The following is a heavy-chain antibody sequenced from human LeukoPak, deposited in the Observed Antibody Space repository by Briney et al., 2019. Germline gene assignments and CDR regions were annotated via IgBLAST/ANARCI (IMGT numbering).Heavy chain of an antibody. V-gene: IGHV3-21*01. CDR2: ISSSSSYI. D-gene: IGHD6-13*01. CDR1: GFTFSSYS. CDR3: ARDCSSSWGCY. Sequence: GRSLRLSCAASGFTFSSYSMNWVRQAPGKGLEWVSSISSSSSYIYYADSVKGRFTISRDNAKNSLYLQMNSLRAEDTAVYYCARDCSSSWGCYWGQGTLVTVSS. J-gene: IGHJ4*02.